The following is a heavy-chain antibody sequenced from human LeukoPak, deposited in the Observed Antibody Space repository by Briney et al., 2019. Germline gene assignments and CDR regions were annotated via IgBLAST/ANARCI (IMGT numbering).Heavy chain of an antibody. CDR3: ARVISARRTDFDY. D-gene: IGHD6-6*01. Sequence: ASVKVPCKASGYTFTGYYMHWVRQAPGQGLEWTGWINPNSGGTNYAQKFQGRVTMTRDTSISTAYMELSRLRSDDTAVYYCARVISARRTDFDYWGQGTLVTVSS. V-gene: IGHV1-2*02. J-gene: IGHJ4*02. CDR1: GYTFTGYY. CDR2: INPNSGGT.